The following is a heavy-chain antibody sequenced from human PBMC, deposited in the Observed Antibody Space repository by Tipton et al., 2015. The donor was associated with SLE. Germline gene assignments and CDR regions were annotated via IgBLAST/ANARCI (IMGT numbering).Heavy chain of an antibody. D-gene: IGHD2-21*01. CDR3: GRGRETQIPIAD. J-gene: IGHJ4*02. Sequence: QVQLVQSGAEAKKPGASVKVSCKASGYTFTSYDINWVRQAAGQRLEWMGWMNPNSGKSGSAQKFQGRVTMTRDTSKSTAYMELTSLTSEDTAIYYCGRGRETQIPIADWGQGTLVTVSS. CDR2: MNPNSGKS. V-gene: IGHV1-8*01. CDR1: GYTFTSYD.